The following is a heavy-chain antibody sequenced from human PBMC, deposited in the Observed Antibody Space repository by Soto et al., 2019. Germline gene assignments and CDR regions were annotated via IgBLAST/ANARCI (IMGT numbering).Heavy chain of an antibody. CDR2: IRSKANSYAT. J-gene: IGHJ3*02. D-gene: IGHD3-16*01. V-gene: IGHV3-73*01. CDR3: TRHYDYIWGSPDAIDI. CDR1: GFTFSGSA. Sequence: PGGSLRLACAASGFTFSGSAMHWVRQASGKGLEWVGRIRSKANSYATAYAASVKGRFTISRDDSKNTAYLQMNSLKTEDTAVYYCTRHYDYIWGSPDAIDIWGQGTMLTGSS.